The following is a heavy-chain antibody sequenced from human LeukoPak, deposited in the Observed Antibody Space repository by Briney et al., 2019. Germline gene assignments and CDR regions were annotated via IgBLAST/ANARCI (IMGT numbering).Heavy chain of an antibody. V-gene: IGHV3-30-3*01. CDR1: GFTFSSYA. J-gene: IGHJ4*02. Sequence: GGSLRLSCAASGFTFSSYAMHWVRQAPGKGLEWVAVISYDGSNKYYADSVKGRFTISRDNSKNTLYLQMNSLRAEDTAVYYCAGESYDNSGYPPLTGYWGQGTLVTVSS. D-gene: IGHD3-22*01. CDR2: ISYDGSNK. CDR3: AGESYDNSGYPPLTGY.